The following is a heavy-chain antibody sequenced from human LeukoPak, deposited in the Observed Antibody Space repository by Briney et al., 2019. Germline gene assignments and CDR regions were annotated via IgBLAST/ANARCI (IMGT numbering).Heavy chain of an antibody. CDR1: GYSFTNNY. J-gene: IGHJ4*02. Sequence: ASVTVSCKASGYSFTNNYMHWVRQVPGQGLEWMGIINPNSGSTLYAKKFQGRVTMTRDMSTTTFYMELSSLSFEDTAVYYCARVGRRHWLVMGDFFDYWGQGAPVTVSS. CDR2: INPNSGST. D-gene: IGHD6-19*01. CDR3: ARVGRRHWLVMGDFFDY. V-gene: IGHV1-46*01.